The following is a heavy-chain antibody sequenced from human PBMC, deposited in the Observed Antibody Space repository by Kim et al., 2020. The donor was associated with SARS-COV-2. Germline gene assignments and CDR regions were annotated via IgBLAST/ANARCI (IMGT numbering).Heavy chain of an antibody. D-gene: IGHD3-22*01. V-gene: IGHV3-48*02. CDR2: ISSSSSTI. CDR1: GFTFSSYS. Sequence: GGSLRLSCAASGFTFSSYSMNWVRQAPGKGLEWVSYISSSSSTIYYADSVKGRFTISRDNAKNSLYLQMNSLRDEDTAVYYCARGGEYYYDSSGYRHEYFDLWGRGTLVTVSS. CDR3: ARGGEYYYDSSGYRHEYFDL. J-gene: IGHJ2*01.